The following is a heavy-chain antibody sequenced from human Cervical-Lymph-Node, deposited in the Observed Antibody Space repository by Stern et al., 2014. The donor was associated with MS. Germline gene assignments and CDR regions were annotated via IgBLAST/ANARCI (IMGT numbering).Heavy chain of an antibody. CDR1: GGSISTYY. V-gene: IGHV4-59*01. D-gene: IGHD1-26*01. CDR2: IYYSGNT. CDR3: ARHRGNYYDYFDS. Sequence: QLQLQESGPGLEKPSETLSLTCNLSGGSISTYYWSWIRQPPGQGLEWIGYIYYSGNTNYNPSLKTRVTISVDTSKNQFSLKLTSVTPADTAVYYCARHRGNYYDYFDSWGQGTLVTVSS. J-gene: IGHJ4*02.